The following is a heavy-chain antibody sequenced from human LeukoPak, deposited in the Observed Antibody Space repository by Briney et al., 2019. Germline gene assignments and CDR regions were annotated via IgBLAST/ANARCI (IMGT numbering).Heavy chain of an antibody. D-gene: IGHD6-6*01. CDR3: ASARGMPARAGYYFDY. J-gene: IGHJ4*02. V-gene: IGHV3-30-3*01. Sequence: PGGSLRLSCAASGFTFSSYAMHWVRQAPGKGLEWVAVISYDGSNKYYADSVKGRFTISRDNSKNTLYLQMNSLRAEDTAVYYCASARGMPARAGYYFDYWGQGTLVTVSS. CDR2: ISYDGSNK. CDR1: GFTFSSYA.